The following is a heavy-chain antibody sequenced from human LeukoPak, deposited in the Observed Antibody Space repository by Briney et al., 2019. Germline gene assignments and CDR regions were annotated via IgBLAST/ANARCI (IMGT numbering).Heavy chain of an antibody. J-gene: IGHJ4*02. CDR1: GGSISSGGYY. CDR2: IHYSGST. D-gene: IGHD6-13*01. V-gene: IGHV4-31*03. CDR3: ARGIRNSSWLAY. Sequence: SETLSLTCTVSGGSISSGGYYWSWIRQHPGKGLEWIGYIHYSGSTDYNSSLKSRVTISVDTSKNHFSLKLSSVTAADTAVYYRARGIRNSSWLAYRGQGTPVTLS.